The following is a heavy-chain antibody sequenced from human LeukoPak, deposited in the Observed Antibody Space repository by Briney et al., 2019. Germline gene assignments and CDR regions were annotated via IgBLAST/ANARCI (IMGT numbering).Heavy chain of an antibody. CDR3: ARHAYYYGSGSYPIFDY. Sequence: SETLSLTCTVSGGSISSYYWSWIRQPPGKGLEWIGYIYYSGSTDYNPSLKSRVTISVDTSKNQFSLKLSFVTAADTAVYYCARHAYYYGSGSYPIFDYWGQGTLVTVSS. V-gene: IGHV4-59*08. J-gene: IGHJ4*02. CDR1: GGSISSYY. CDR2: IYYSGST. D-gene: IGHD3-10*01.